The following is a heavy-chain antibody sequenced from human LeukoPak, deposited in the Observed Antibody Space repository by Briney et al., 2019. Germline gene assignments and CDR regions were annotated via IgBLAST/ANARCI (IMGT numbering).Heavy chain of an antibody. CDR2: ISSNAIST. J-gene: IGHJ4*02. D-gene: IGHD2/OR15-2a*01. Sequence: GGSLRLSRAASGFTFSDYYMSWIRQAPGKGLEWLSYISSNAISTHYADSVKGRFTISRDNAKNSLYLQMNSLRGEDTAVYYCARDFRDRSMPIDFWGQGTLVTVSS. V-gene: IGHV3-11*01. CDR3: ARDFRDRSMPIDF. CDR1: GFTFSDYY.